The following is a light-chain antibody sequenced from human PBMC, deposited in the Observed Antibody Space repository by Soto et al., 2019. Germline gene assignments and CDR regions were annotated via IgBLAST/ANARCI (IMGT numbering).Light chain of an antibody. CDR3: TSFTSSSTLYV. J-gene: IGLJ1*01. V-gene: IGLV2-14*01. CDR2: DVR. CDR1: GSDVGAYNY. Sequence: QSALTQPASVSGSPGQSITISCTGTGSDVGAYNYVSWYQQHPDKAPKLMIYDVRDRPSGVSNRFSGSKSGNTASLTISGLQAEDEADYYCTSFTSSSTLYVFGAGTKLTVL.